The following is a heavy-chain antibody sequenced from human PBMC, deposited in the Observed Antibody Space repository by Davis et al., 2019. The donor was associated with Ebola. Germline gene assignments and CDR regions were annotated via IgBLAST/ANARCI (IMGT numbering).Heavy chain of an antibody. V-gene: IGHV3-74*01. D-gene: IGHD5-12*01. Sequence: PGGSLRLSCAASGFTFSSYGMHWVRQPPGKGPVWVSRIKTDGSSTTYADSVEGRFTISRDNAKNTLYLQMNSLRAEDTAVYYCARALPAGGYDLYYYYYYMDVWGKGTTVTVSS. J-gene: IGHJ6*03. CDR3: ARALPAGGYDLYYYYYYMDV. CDR2: IKTDGSST. CDR1: GFTFSSYG.